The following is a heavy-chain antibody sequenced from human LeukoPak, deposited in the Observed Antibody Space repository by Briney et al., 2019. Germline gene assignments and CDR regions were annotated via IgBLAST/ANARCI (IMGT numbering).Heavy chain of an antibody. CDR1: GYTFTGYY. Sequence: EASVKVSCKASGYTFTGYYMHWVRQAPGQGLEWMGRINPNSGGTNYAQKFQGRVTMTRDTSISTAYMELSRLRSDDTAVYYCVAATVTTSDAFDIWGQGTMVTVSS. CDR3: VAATVTTSDAFDI. D-gene: IGHD4-17*01. CDR2: INPNSGGT. J-gene: IGHJ3*02. V-gene: IGHV1-2*06.